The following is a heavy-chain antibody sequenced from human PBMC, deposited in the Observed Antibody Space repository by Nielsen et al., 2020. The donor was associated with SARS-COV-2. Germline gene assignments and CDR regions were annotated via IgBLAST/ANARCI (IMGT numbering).Heavy chain of an antibody. CDR3: ARMNYCSSTSCYIGYYYYMDV. V-gene: IGHV2-26*01. Sequence: WIRQPPGKAQEWLAHIFSNDEKSYSTSLKSRLTISKDTSKSQVVLTMTNMDPVDTATYYCARMNYCSSTSCYIGYYYYMDVWGKGTTVTVSS. J-gene: IGHJ6*03. D-gene: IGHD2-2*02. CDR2: IFSNDEK.